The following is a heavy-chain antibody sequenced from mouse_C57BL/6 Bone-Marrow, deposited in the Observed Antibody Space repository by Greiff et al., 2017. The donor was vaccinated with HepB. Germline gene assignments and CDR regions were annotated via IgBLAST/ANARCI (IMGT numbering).Heavy chain of an antibody. Sequence: EVQLQQSVAELVRPGASVKLSCTASGFNIKNTYMHWVKQRPEQGLEWIGRIDPANGNTKYAPKFQGKATITADTASTTAYLQLSSLTTADTAIYYFATYSDYDLYYAMDYCGQGTSVTVSS. CDR2: IDPANGNT. CDR1: GFNIKNTY. V-gene: IGHV14-3*01. CDR3: ATYSDYDLYYAMDY. D-gene: IGHD2-4*01. J-gene: IGHJ4*01.